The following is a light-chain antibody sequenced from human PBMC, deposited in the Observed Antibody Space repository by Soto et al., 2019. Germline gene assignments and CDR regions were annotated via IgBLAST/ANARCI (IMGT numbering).Light chain of an antibody. Sequence: EIVMTQSPATLSVSPGERATLSCKASQSVGTYLAWYQQKPGQAPRLLIYGASTRAAGVPARFSGGGSGTEFTLTISSLQSEDLAIYHCQQYDNLPPWTFGQGTKVDIK. CDR2: GAS. CDR1: QSVGTY. CDR3: QQYDNLPPWT. V-gene: IGKV3-15*01. J-gene: IGKJ1*01.